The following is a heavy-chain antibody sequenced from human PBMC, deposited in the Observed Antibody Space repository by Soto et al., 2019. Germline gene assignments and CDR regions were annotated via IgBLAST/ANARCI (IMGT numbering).Heavy chain of an antibody. CDR2: IISIFGTA. V-gene: IGHV1-69*01. D-gene: IGHD2-2*01. CDR3: ARGDVVVPAAIWEYYYYYGMDV. CDR1: GGTFSSYA. Sequence: QVQLVQSGAEVKKPGSSVKVSCKASGGTFSSYAISWVRQAPGQGLEWMGGIISIFGTANYAQKFQGRVTITADESTSTAYMELSSLRSEDTAVYYCARGDVVVPAAIWEYYYYYGMDVWGQGTTVTVSS. J-gene: IGHJ6*02.